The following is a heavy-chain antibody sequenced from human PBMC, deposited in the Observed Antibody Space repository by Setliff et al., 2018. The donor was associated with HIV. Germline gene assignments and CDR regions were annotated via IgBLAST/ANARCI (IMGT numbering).Heavy chain of an antibody. CDR1: GFNVSSNY. Sequence: SGGSLRLSCAASGFNVSSNYMSWVRQAPGKGLDCVSVIYSSGGTYYADSVKGRFTISRDSSNDILYLQMSSLRVGDTAVYYCTMAPRLESTYGVDVWGQGTTVTVSS. D-gene: IGHD3-3*01. CDR3: TMAPRLESTYGVDV. J-gene: IGHJ6*02. CDR2: IYSSGGT. V-gene: IGHV3-53*01.